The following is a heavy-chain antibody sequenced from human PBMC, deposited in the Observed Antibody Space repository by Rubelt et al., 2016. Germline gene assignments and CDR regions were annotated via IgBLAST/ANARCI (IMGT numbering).Heavy chain of an antibody. CDR1: GFTFSSYW. D-gene: IGHD3-22*01. V-gene: IGHV3-74*01. Sequence: GGSLRLSCAASGFTFSSYWMHWVRQAPGKGLVWVSRINSDGSSTSYADSVKGRFTISRDNAKNTLYLQMNSLRAEDTAVYYCARDNGYYDSSGYYSDAFDIWGQGTMVTVSS. CDR2: INSDGSST. CDR3: ARDNGYYDSSGYYSDAFDI. J-gene: IGHJ3*02.